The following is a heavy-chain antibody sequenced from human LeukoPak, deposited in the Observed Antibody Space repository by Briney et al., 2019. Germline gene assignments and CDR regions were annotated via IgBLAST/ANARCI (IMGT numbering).Heavy chain of an antibody. CDR3: ARSQNYYGSGDY. J-gene: IGHJ4*02. V-gene: IGHV4-61*03. Sequence: SETLSLTCTVSGDSVSNGNYYWSWLRQPPGKALEWIGYIYYTGKTYYNPSLEGRVTILVDTSRNHFSVKLSSVTAADTAAYYCARSQNYYGSGDYWSQGTLVTVSS. D-gene: IGHD3-10*01. CDR1: GDSVSNGNYY. CDR2: IYYTGKT.